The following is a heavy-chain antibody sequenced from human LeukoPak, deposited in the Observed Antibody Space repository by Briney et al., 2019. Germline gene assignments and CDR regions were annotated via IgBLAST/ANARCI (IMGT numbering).Heavy chain of an antibody. CDR2: IHYRSKWYN. CDR1: GDSVSSSSAA. J-gene: IGHJ6*02. D-gene: IGHD1-26*01. V-gene: IGHV6-1*01. CDR3: TRTGVGSGSHYYYYGMDD. Sequence: SQTLSLTCALSGDSVSSSSAAWDWIRQSPSRGLEWLGRIHYRSKWYNDYAVSVKGRINIKSDTSKNQFSLQLNSVTPEDTAVYYCTRTGVGSGSHYYYYGMDDWGQGTTVTVSS.